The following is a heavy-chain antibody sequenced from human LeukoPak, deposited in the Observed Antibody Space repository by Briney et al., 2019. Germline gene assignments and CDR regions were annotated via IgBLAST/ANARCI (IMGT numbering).Heavy chain of an antibody. CDR2: INAGNGNT. D-gene: IGHD1-26*01. J-gene: IGHJ4*02. Sequence: ASVKVSCKASGYTFTSYAMHWVRQAPGQRLEWMGWINAGNGNTKYSQKFQGRVTITRDTSASTAYMELSSLRSEDTAVYYCAGATNLPATQGDFDYWGQGTLVTVSS. CDR1: GYTFTSYA. CDR3: AGATNLPATQGDFDY. V-gene: IGHV1-3*01.